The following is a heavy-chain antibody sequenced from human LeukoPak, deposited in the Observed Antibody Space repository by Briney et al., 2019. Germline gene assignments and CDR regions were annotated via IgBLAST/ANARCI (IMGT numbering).Heavy chain of an antibody. V-gene: IGHV4-34*01. J-gene: IGHJ4*02. CDR2: INHSGST. Sequence: SETLSLTCAVYGGSFSGYYWSWIRQPPGKGLEWIGEINHSGSTNYNPSLKSRVTISVDTSKDQFSLKLSSVTAADTAVYYCARGFYYLDYWGQGTLVTVSS. CDR3: ARGFYYLDY. CDR1: GGSFSGYY.